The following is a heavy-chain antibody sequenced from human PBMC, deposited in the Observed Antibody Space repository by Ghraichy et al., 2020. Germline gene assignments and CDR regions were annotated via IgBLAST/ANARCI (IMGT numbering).Heavy chain of an antibody. Sequence: TLSLTCAISGDSVSSNSAAWNWIRQSPSRGREWLGRTYYRSKWYNDYAVSVKSRITINPDTSKNQFSLQLNSVTPEDTAGYYCARTDSSSWYGDWFDPWGQGTLVTVSS. D-gene: IGHD6-13*01. CDR1: GDSVSSNSAA. CDR3: ARTDSSSWYGDWFDP. J-gene: IGHJ5*02. V-gene: IGHV6-1*01. CDR2: TYYRSKWYN.